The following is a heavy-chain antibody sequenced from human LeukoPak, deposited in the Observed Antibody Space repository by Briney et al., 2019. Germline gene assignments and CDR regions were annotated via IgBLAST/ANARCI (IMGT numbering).Heavy chain of an antibody. CDR3: ARGVGATYIDQ. J-gene: IGHJ4*02. V-gene: IGHV5-51*01. Sequence: GESLKISCKGSGYSFTDYWIGWVRQMPGKGLEWMGIIYPGDSNTRYSQSFQGQVTISADKSISTAYPQWSSLKASDTAMYYCARGVGATYIDQWGQGTLVTVSS. D-gene: IGHD1-26*01. CDR2: IYPGDSNT. CDR1: GYSFTDYW.